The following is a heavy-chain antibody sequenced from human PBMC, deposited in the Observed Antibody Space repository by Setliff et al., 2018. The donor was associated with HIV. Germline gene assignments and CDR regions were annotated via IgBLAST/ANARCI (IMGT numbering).Heavy chain of an antibody. J-gene: IGHJ3*02. Sequence: SETLSLTCSVDDGSFSDSDWNGIRQPPGEGLEWSGEINHSGSTKYNPSLKSRVTISVDASKNKVSLKLRSVTAAETAVFYCARVFYDYVWGSYRLRPVAFEMWGPGTVVTVSS. CDR2: INHSGST. V-gene: IGHV4-34*01. CDR3: ARVFYDYVWGSYRLRPVAFEM. D-gene: IGHD3-16*02. CDR1: DGSFSDSD.